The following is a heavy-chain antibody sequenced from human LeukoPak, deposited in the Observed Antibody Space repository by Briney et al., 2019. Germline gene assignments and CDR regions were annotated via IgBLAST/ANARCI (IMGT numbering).Heavy chain of an antibody. CDR3: AKDTEDDSSGYYYYYYYMDV. CDR1: GFTFSSYG. Sequence: GGSLRLSCAASGFTFSSYGMHWVRQAPGKGPEWVAVISYDGSNKYYADSVKGRFTISRDNSKNTLYLQMNSLRAEDTAVYYCAKDTEDDSSGYYYYYYYMDVWGKGTTVTVSS. J-gene: IGHJ6*03. CDR2: ISYDGSNK. V-gene: IGHV3-30*18. D-gene: IGHD3-22*01.